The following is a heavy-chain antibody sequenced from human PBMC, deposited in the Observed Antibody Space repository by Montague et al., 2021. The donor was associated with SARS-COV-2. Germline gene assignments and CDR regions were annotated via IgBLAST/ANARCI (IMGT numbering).Heavy chain of an antibody. Sequence: SETLSLTCSVSGGPISRSSYYWGWIRQPPGKGLEWVGNIYHAGSTYYNPSLKSRATMSLDTSKNHFSLNLISVTAADTAVYYCAKASRGYGGDFDSWGQGTLVIVSS. CDR2: IYHAGST. J-gene: IGHJ4*02. V-gene: IGHV4-39*07. D-gene: IGHD4-23*01. CDR3: AKASRGYGGDFDS. CDR1: GGPISRSSYY.